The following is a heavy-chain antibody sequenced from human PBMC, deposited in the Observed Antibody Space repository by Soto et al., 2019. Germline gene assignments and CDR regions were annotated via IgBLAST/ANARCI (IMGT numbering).Heavy chain of an antibody. Sequence: SETLSLTCTVSGGSISSSSYYWGWIRQPPGKGLEWIGGIYYSGSTYYNPSLKSRVTISVDTSKNQFSLKLSSVTAADTAVYYCARYIKRDDAFDIWGQGTMVTVSS. J-gene: IGHJ3*02. D-gene: IGHD6-25*01. CDR2: IYYSGST. V-gene: IGHV4-39*01. CDR3: ARYIKRDDAFDI. CDR1: GGSISSSSYY.